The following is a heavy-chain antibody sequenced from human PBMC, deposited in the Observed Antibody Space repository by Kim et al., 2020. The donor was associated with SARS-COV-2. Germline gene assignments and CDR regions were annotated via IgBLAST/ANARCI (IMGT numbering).Heavy chain of an antibody. Sequence: SVKVSCKASGGTFSSYAISWVRQAPGQGLEWMGGIIPIFGTANYAQKFQGRVTITADESTSTAYMELSSLRSEDTAVYYCARVVEMATMGTPYGMDVWGQGTTVTVSS. J-gene: IGHJ6*02. CDR1: GGTFSSYA. V-gene: IGHV1-69*13. CDR2: IIPIFGTA. CDR3: ARVVEMATMGTPYGMDV. D-gene: IGHD5-12*01.